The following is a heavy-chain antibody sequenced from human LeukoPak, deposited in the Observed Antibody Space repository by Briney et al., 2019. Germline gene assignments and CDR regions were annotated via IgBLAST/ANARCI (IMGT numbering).Heavy chain of an antibody. CDR3: ARDSPPSPYGSRAMDY. Sequence: SVKVSCKASGGTFSSYAISWVRQAPGQGLEWMGRIIPILGIANYAQKFQGRVTITADKSTSTAYMELSSLRSEDTAVYHCARDSPPSPYGSRAMDYWGQGTLVTVSS. J-gene: IGHJ4*02. CDR1: GGTFSSYA. CDR2: IIPILGIA. V-gene: IGHV1-69*04. D-gene: IGHD3-10*01.